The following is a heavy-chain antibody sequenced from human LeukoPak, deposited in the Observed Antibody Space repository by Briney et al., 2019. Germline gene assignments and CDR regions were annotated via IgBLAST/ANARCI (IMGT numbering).Heavy chain of an antibody. V-gene: IGHV1-69*05. CDR3: ARMAELRFLEQQGAFDI. Sequence: AASVKVSFKASGGTFSSYAISWVRQAPGQGLEWMGGIIPIFGTANYAQKFQGRVTITTDESTSTAYMELSSLRSEDTAVYYCARMAELRFLEQQGAFDIWGQGTMVTVSS. J-gene: IGHJ3*02. CDR1: GGTFSSYA. CDR2: IIPIFGTA. D-gene: IGHD3-3*01.